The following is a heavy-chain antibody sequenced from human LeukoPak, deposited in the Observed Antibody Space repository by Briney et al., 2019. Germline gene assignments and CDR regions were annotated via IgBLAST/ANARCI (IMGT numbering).Heavy chain of an antibody. CDR2: ISSSGSTI. J-gene: IGHJ5*02. CDR1: GFTFSDYD. Sequence: PGGSLRLSCAASGFTFSDYDMSWIRQAPGKGLEWVSYISSSGSTIYYADSVKGRFTISRDNAKNSLYLQMNSLRAEDTAVYYCARGEGGYCSGGSCYPYNWFDPWGQGTLVTVSS. V-gene: IGHV3-11*01. CDR3: ARGEGGYCSGGSCYPYNWFDP. D-gene: IGHD2-15*01.